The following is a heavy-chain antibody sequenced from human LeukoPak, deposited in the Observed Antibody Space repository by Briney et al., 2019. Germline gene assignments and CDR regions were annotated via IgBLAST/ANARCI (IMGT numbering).Heavy chain of an antibody. D-gene: IGHD6-13*01. CDR3: ARAPNSSWSFDY. CDR2: INPSGGST. CDR1: GYAFTSYY. Sequence: ASVKVSCKAAGYAFTSYYMHWVRQAPGQGLEWMGIINPSGGSTSYAQKFQGRVTMTRDTSTSTVYMELSSLRSEDTAVYYCARAPNSSWSFDYWGQGTLVTVSS. J-gene: IGHJ4*02. V-gene: IGHV1-46*01.